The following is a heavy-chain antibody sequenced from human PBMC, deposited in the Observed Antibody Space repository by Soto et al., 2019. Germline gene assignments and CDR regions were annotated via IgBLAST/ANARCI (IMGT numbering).Heavy chain of an antibody. CDR1: GFTFSSYA. CDR2: ISYDGSNK. Sequence: QVQLVESGGGVVQPGRSLRLSCAASGFTFSSYAMHWVRQAPGKGLEWVAVISYDGSNKYYADSVKGRFTISGDNSKNTLYLQMNSLRAEDTGVYYCARSWSGAGGDAYYFHYWGQGTLVTVSS. CDR3: ARSWSGAGGDAYYFHY. J-gene: IGHJ4*02. D-gene: IGHD1-26*01. V-gene: IGHV3-30-3*01.